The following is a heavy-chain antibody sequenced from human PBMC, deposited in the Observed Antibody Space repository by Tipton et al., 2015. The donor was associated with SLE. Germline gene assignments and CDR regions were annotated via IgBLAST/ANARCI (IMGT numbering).Heavy chain of an antibody. CDR2: IIPILGIA. Sequence: QSGAEVKKPGSSVKVSCKASGGTFSSYTISWLRQAPGQGLEWMGRIIPILGIANYAQKFQGRVTITADKSTSTAYMELSSLRSEDTAVYYCARAIVGATMNAFDIWGQGTMVTVSS. CDR1: GGTFSSYT. J-gene: IGHJ3*02. CDR3: ARAIVGATMNAFDI. D-gene: IGHD1-26*01. V-gene: IGHV1-69*02.